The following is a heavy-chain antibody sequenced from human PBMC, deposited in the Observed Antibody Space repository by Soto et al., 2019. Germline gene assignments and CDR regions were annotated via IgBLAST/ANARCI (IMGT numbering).Heavy chain of an antibody. CDR1: GFTFSSYA. J-gene: IGHJ3*02. Sequence: GVTLRLSCAASGFTFSSYAMHWVRQAPGKGLEWVAVISYDGSNKYYADSVKGRFTISRDNSKNTLYLQMNSLRAEDTAVYYCVRPPGGYQLHEHDAFDSWGQGTMVTVSS. CDR3: VRPPGGYQLHEHDAFDS. D-gene: IGHD2-2*01. CDR2: ISYDGSNK. V-gene: IGHV3-30-3*01.